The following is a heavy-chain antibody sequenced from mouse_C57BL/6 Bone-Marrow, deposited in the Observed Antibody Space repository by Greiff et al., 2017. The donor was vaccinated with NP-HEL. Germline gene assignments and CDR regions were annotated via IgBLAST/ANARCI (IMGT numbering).Heavy chain of an antibody. D-gene: IGHD1-1*01. CDR3: ARWVGTGYFDY. CDR1: GYTFTDYE. CDR2: IDPETGGT. J-gene: IGHJ2*01. V-gene: IGHV1-15*01. Sequence: QVQLKESGAELVRPGASVTLSCKASGYTFTDYEMHWVKQTPVHGLEWIGAIDPETGGTAYNQKFKSKATLTVDTSSSTAYMQLSSLTSEDSAVYYCARWVGTGYFDYWGQGTTLTVSS.